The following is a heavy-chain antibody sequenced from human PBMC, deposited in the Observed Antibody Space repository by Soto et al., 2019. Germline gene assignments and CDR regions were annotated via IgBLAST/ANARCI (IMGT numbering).Heavy chain of an antibody. Sequence: QVQLVQSGAELKKPGASVRVSCKPSGYTFTDLYIHWVRQAPGQGLEWMGWVDPRSGDRRNTQKFQGRVTMSRDTSTSTVYMELNSPTSDDAAVYYCAIDNYGPLDYWGQGTLVTVSS. CDR1: GYTFTDLY. D-gene: IGHD3-10*01. CDR2: VDPRSGDR. J-gene: IGHJ4*02. V-gene: IGHV1-2*02. CDR3: AIDNYGPLDY.